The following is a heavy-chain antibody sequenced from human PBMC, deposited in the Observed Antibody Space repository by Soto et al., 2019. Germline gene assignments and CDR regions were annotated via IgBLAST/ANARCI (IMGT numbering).Heavy chain of an antibody. D-gene: IGHD5-12*01. CDR3: AKDRRGYEAPRYFDY. Sequence: LRLSCAASGFTFSSYAMSWVRQAPGKGLEWVSAISGSGGSTYYADSVKGRFTISRDNSKNTLYLQMNSLRAEDTAVYYCAKDRRGYEAPRYFDYWGQGTLVTVSS. CDR2: ISGSGGST. CDR1: GFTFSSYA. V-gene: IGHV3-23*01. J-gene: IGHJ4*02.